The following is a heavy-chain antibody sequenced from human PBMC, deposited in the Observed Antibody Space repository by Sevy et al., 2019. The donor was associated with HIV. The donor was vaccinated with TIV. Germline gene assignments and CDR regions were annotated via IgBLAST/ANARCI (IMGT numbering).Heavy chain of an antibody. CDR1: GGSISSGSYF. V-gene: IGHV4-61*02. CDR2: ISTSGST. Sequence: SETLSLTCTVSGGSISSGSYFWSWIRQPAGKGLEWIGRISTSGSTNYNPSLKSRVTMSVDTSKNQFSLKMNSVTAADTAMYFCARERMLITMTVVADFWGRGTLVTVSS. CDR3: ARERMLITMTVVADF. J-gene: IGHJ4*02. D-gene: IGHD3-22*01.